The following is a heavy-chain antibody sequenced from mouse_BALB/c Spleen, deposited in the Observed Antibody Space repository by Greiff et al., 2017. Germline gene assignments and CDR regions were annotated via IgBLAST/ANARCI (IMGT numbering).Heavy chain of an antibody. CDR2: IDPANGNT. Sequence: EVKLMESGAELVKPGASVKLSCTASGFNIKDTYMHWVKQRPEQGLEWIGRIDPANGNTKYDPKFQGKVTITADTSSNTAYLQLSSLTSEDTAVYYCARSITTGPWFAYWGQGTLVTVSA. V-gene: IGHV14-3*02. CDR3: ARSITTGPWFAY. D-gene: IGHD2-4*01. CDR1: GFNIKDTY. J-gene: IGHJ3*01.